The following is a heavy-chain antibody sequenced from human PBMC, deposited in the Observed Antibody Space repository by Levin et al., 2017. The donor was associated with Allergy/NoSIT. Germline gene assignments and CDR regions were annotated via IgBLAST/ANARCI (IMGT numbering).Heavy chain of an antibody. Sequence: PSETLSLTCTVSGGSISSSSYYWGWIRQPPGKGLEWIGSIYYSGSTYYNPSLKSRVTISVDTSKNQFSLKLSSVTAADTAVYYCASSPPSRAYYYGSGSPRFDPWGQGTLVTVSS. CDR2: IYYSGST. V-gene: IGHV4-39*01. CDR1: GGSISSSSYY. CDR3: ASSPPSRAYYYGSGSPRFDP. J-gene: IGHJ5*02. D-gene: IGHD3-10*01.